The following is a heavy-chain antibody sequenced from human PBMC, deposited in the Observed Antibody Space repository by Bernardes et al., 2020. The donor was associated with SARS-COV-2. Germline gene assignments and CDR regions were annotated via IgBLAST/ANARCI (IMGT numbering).Heavy chain of an antibody. CDR1: GDSINSASYR. V-gene: IGHV4-39*01. D-gene: IGHD3-3*01. CDR3: AKREYYDFWSGPIDY. CDR2: LSYGGNT. J-gene: IGHJ4*02. Sequence: SETLSLTCSVSGDSINSASYRWGWIRQAPGKGLEWIGSLSYGGNTYYTPSLRSRVTMSADTSNTQFSLRLTSVTAADTAVYYCAKREYYDFWSGPIDYWGQGTLVTVSS.